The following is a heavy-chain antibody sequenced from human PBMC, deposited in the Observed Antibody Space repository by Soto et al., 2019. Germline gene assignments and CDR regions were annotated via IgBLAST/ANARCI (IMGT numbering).Heavy chain of an antibody. Sequence: EVQLVESGGGLVQPGGSLRLSCAASGFTFSSYWMHWVRQAPGKGLVWVSRIDNAGRSVRYAGSVKGRFNISRDNAKNTLYLQMNSLRAEDTAVYYCTRVGGSVSGMDVWGQGTTVSISS. J-gene: IGHJ6*02. D-gene: IGHD1-26*01. CDR1: GFTFSSYW. CDR3: TRVGGSVSGMDV. CDR2: IDNAGRSV. V-gene: IGHV3-74*01.